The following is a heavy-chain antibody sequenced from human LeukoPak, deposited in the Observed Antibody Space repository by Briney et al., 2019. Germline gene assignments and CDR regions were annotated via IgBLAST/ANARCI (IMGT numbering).Heavy chain of an antibody. CDR1: GYTFTNYY. D-gene: IGHD2-15*01. J-gene: IGHJ5*02. V-gene: IGHV1-2*02. Sequence: ASVKVSCKASGYTFTNYYIHWVRQAPGQGLEWMGWINPNSGGTNYAQKFQGRVTMTRDTSISTAYMELSRLRSDDTAVYYCAREVVTGNWFDPWGQGTPVTVSS. CDR3: AREVVTGNWFDP. CDR2: INPNSGGT.